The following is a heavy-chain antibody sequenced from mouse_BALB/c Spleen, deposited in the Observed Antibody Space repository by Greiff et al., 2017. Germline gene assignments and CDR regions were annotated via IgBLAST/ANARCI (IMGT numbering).Heavy chain of an antibody. CDR1: GFTFSSFG. D-gene: IGHD2-12*01. Sequence: EVHLVESGGGLVQPGGSRKLSCAASGFTFSSFGMHWVRQAPEKGLEWVAYISSGSSTIYYADTVKGRFTISRDNPKNTLFLQMTSLRSEDTAMYYCARHSPYAMDSWGEGTSVTVSP. CDR2: ISSGSSTI. CDR3: ARHSPYAMDS. V-gene: IGHV5-17*02. J-gene: IGHJ4*01.